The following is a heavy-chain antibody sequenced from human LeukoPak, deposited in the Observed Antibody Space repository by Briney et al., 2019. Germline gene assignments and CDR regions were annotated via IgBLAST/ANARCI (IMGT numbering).Heavy chain of an antibody. D-gene: IGHD6-19*01. J-gene: IGHJ6*03. CDR3: ARDGGWYKRGLDHYYYYMDV. V-gene: IGHV3-20*04. CDR2: ISWKGGST. CDR1: GFTVSSNS. Sequence: GASLRLSCTASGFTVSSNSMSWVRQGPGQGLEWVSRISWKGGSTGYADSVKGRFTISSDNAKNSLYLQMNSLRPEDTALYYCARDGGWYKRGLDHYYYYMDVWGKGTTVTVSS.